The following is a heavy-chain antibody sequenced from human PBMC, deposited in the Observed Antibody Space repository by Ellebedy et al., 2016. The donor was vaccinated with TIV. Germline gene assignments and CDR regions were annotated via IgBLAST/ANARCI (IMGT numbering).Heavy chain of an antibody. CDR1: GFTFNNYA. J-gene: IGHJ4*02. D-gene: IGHD6-19*01. CDR3: ARDRPGTVVAGALEY. Sequence: PGGSLRLSCVGSGFTFNNYAMNWVRQAPGKGLEWVSYISIADDDTRYADAVKGRFAISRDNSENTLYLQVNSLTTEDTAVYYCARDRPGTVVAGALEYWGQGTLVTVSS. V-gene: IGHV3-23*01. CDR2: ISIADDDT.